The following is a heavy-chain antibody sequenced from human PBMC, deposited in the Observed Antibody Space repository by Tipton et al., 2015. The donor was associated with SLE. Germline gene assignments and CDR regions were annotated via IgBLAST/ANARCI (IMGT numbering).Heavy chain of an antibody. V-gene: IGHV3-9*01. J-gene: IGHJ4*02. CDR3: AKNRGYYYDSGGYADY. Sequence: QLVQSGAEVKKPGASVKISCKASGFTFDDYAMHWVRQAPGKGLEWVSSINWNSGDIGYADSVKGRFTISRDNAKNSLYLQMSSLRPEDTALYYCAKNRGYYYDSGGYADYWGQGTLVTVSS. CDR2: INWNSGDI. D-gene: IGHD3-22*01. CDR1: GFTFDDYA.